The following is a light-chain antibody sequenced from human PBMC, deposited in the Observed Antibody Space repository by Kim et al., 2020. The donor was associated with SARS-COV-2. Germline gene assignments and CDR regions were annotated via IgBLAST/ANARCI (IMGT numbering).Light chain of an antibody. J-gene: IGLJ2*01. CDR2: LNSDGSH. V-gene: IGLV4-69*01. CDR1: SGHSSYA. CDR3: QTWGTGIVV. Sequence: ASVKLTCTLSSGHSSYAIAWHQQQPEKGPRYLRKLNSDGSHSKGDGIPDRFSGSSSGAERYLTISSLQSEDEADYYCQTWGTGIVVFGGGTQLTVL.